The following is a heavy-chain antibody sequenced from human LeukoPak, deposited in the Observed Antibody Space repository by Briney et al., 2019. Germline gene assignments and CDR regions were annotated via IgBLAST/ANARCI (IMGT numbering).Heavy chain of an antibody. Sequence: ASVKVSCKASGGTFSSYAISWVRQAPGQGLEWMGRIIPIFGTANYAQKFQGRVTITTDESTSTAYMELSSLRSEDTAVYYCARGNYYDSSGAHGDIWGQGTMVTVSS. CDR2: IIPIFGTA. CDR1: GGTFSSYA. CDR3: ARGNYYDSSGAHGDI. V-gene: IGHV1-69*05. D-gene: IGHD3-22*01. J-gene: IGHJ3*02.